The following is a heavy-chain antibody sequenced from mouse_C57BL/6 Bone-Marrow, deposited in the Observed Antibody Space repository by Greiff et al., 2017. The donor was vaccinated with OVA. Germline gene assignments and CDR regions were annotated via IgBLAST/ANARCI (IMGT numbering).Heavy chain of an antibody. CDR1: GFTFSNYW. V-gene: IGHV6-3*01. CDR2: IRLKSDNYAT. J-gene: IGHJ1*03. CDR3: TYYGSRKDWYFDV. Sequence: EVQLQESGGGLVQPGGSMKLSCVASGFTFSNYWMNWVRQSPEKGLEWVAQIRLKSDNYATHYAESVKGRFTISRDDSKSSVYLQMNNLRAEDTGIDYCTYYGSRKDWYFDVWGTGTTVTVSA. D-gene: IGHD1-1*01.